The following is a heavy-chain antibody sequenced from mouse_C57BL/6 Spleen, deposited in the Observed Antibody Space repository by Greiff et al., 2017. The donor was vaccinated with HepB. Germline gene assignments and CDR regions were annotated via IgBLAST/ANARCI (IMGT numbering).Heavy chain of an antibody. CDR3: ARRDYDVDY. CDR2: IDPSDSYT. D-gene: IGHD2-4*01. V-gene: IGHV1-50*01. CDR1: GYTFTSYW. J-gene: IGHJ2*01. Sequence: QVQLQQPGAELVKPGASVKLSCKASGYTFTSYWMQWVKQRPGQGLEWIGEIDPSDSYTNYNQKFKGKATLTVDTSSSTAYMQLSSLTSEDSAVYYCARRDYDVDYWGQGTTLTGSS.